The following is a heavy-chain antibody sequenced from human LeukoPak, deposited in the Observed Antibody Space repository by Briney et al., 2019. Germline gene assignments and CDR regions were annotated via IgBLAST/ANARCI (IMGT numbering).Heavy chain of an antibody. CDR3: ARGDGYNFFDY. J-gene: IGHJ4*02. V-gene: IGHV3-53*01. CDR1: GFSVTNNY. CDR2: FYVGGAT. Sequence: GRSLRLSCAVSGFSVTNNYMSWVRQAPGKGLGWVSVFYVGGATYYADSVKGRFTISRDNSENTLYLQMKSLRAEDTAVYYCARGDGYNFFDYWGQGTLVTVSS. D-gene: IGHD5-24*01.